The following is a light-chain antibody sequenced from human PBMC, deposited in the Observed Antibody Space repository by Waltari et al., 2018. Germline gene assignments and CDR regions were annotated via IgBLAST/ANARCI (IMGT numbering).Light chain of an antibody. CDR2: DVS. J-gene: IGKJ5*01. Sequence: EIVLTQSPGTLSLSPGERVTLSCRASQSLIGDYVAWYQQKPGQAPRLLFYDVSRRATGVPDRFSASGYGTDFTLTISRLEPGDFAVYYCQQYGNSPFAFGQGTRLEIK. CDR1: QSLIGDY. V-gene: IGKV3-20*01. CDR3: QQYGNSPFA.